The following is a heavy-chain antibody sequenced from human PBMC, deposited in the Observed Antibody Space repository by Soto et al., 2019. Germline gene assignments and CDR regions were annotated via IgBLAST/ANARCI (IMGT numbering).Heavy chain of an antibody. CDR1: GFTFSTYG. CDR3: AKLFYYGSGSTDY. D-gene: IGHD3-10*01. J-gene: IGHJ4*02. CDR2: ISYDGGDK. V-gene: IGHV3-30*18. Sequence: QVQLVESGGGVVQPGRSLRLSCAASGFTFSTYGMHWVRQAPGKGLEWVAVISYDGGDKYYADSVKGRFTISRDNYKNTLYLQMNSLRTEDPAVYYCAKLFYYGSGSTDYWGQGTLVTVSS.